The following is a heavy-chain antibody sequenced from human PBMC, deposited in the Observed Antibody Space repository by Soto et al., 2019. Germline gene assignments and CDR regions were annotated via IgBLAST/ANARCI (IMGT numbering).Heavy chain of an antibody. CDR1: GGIFITFA. D-gene: IGHD7-27*01. Sequence: QVELVQSGAEVKKPGSSVKVSCKASGGIFITFAISWVRQAPGQGLEWMGEIIPISSTTKSAHKFQDRVTISADGSSSTGHMEPRSLKSEDTAIYFCAKKRGIDPFGSYGLDVWGQGTTVTVSS. J-gene: IGHJ6*02. CDR3: AKKRGIDPFGSYGLDV. V-gene: IGHV1-69*01. CDR2: IIPISSTT.